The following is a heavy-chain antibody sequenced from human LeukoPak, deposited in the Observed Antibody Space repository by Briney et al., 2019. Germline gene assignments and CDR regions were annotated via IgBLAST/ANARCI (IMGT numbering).Heavy chain of an antibody. V-gene: IGHV1-8*01. CDR3: ARVGYSNYVRYYYYYMDV. J-gene: IGHJ6*03. D-gene: IGHD4-11*01. Sequence: ASVTVSCKASGYTFTSSDINWVRQATGPGLEWMGWMNPNSGNTGYAQKFQGRVTMTRNTSISPAYMELSSLRSEDTAVYYCARVGYSNYVRYYYYYMDVWGKGTTVTVSS. CDR2: MNPNSGNT. CDR1: GYTFTSSD.